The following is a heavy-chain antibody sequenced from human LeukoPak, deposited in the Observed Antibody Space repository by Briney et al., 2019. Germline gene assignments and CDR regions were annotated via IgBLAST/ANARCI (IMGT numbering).Heavy chain of an antibody. D-gene: IGHD2-2*01. V-gene: IGHV4-38-2*01. J-gene: IGHJ4*02. CDR2: IYHSGST. CDR3: ARHPHIVVAGTTWLYYFDY. Sequence: SETLSLTCAVSAYSISRGYYWGWIRQPPGKGLEWIGSIYHSGSTYYNPSLKSRVTISVDTSKNQFSLNLRSVTAADTAVYYCARHPHIVVAGTTWLYYFDYWGQGTLVTVSS. CDR1: AYSISRGYY.